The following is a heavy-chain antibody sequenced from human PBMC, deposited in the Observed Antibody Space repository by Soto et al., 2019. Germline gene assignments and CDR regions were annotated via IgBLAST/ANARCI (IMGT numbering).Heavy chain of an antibody. CDR2: INPKNGDT. CDR1: GYIFTDYY. D-gene: IGHD6-13*01. Sequence: ASVKVSCKTSGYIFTDYYIHWIRQAPGQGLEWMGYINPKNGDTTYEQKFQDWVTMTRDTSVNTAYIDLRSLRFNDTAVYYCARDQGNSSSWPIDFWGQGTQVTV. V-gene: IGHV1-2*04. J-gene: IGHJ4*02. CDR3: ARDQGNSSSWPIDF.